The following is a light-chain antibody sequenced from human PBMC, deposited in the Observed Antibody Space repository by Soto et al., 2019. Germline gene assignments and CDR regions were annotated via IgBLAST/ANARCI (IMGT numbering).Light chain of an antibody. CDR2: ANN. V-gene: IGLV1-40*01. CDR1: SSNIGAGYD. J-gene: IGLJ2*01. Sequence: SVLTQPPSVSGAPGQRVTISCTGSSSNIGAGYDVHWYQLLPGTAPKLLIYANNNRPSGVPDRFSGSRSGTSASLAITGLQAEDEADYYCQSYDSSLSASVVFGGGTKVTVL. CDR3: QSYDSSLSASVV.